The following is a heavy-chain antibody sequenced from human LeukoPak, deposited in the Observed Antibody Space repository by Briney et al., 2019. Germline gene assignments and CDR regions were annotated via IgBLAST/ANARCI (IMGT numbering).Heavy chain of an antibody. V-gene: IGHV4-61*02. CDR2: IYVTGTT. CDR1: DDSISSGSYY. J-gene: IGHJ2*01. CDR3: ARQYSDILTGYHRGELYWYFDL. D-gene: IGHD3-9*01. Sequence: SQTLSLTCTVSDDSISSGSYYWSWIRQPAGKGLEWIGRIYVTGTTNYNLSLKSRVTISLDTSKNQFSLKLSSVTAADTAVYYCARQYSDILTGYHRGELYWYFDLWGRGTLVTVSS.